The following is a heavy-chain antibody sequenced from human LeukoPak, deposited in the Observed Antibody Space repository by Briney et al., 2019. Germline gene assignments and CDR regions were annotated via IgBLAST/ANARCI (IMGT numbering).Heavy chain of an antibody. D-gene: IGHD3-3*01. V-gene: IGHV4-34*01. CDR2: INHSGST. J-gene: IGHJ5*02. Sequence: SETLSLTCAVYGGSFSGYYRSWIRQPPGKGLEWIGEINHSGSTNYNPSLKSRVTISVDTSKNQFSLKLSSATAADTAVYYCARGRTKITIFGVVTQQPFDPWGQGTLVTVSS. CDR3: ARGRTKITIFGVVTQQPFDP. CDR1: GGSFSGYY.